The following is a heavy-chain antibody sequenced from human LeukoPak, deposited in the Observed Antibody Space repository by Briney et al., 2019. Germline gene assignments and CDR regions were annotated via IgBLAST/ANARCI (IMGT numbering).Heavy chain of an antibody. D-gene: IGHD3-10*01. J-gene: IGHJ4*02. Sequence: ASVKVSCKASGYTFTSYGISWVRQAPGQGLEWMGWISAYNGNTNYAQKLQGRVTMTTDTSTSTAYMELRSLRSGDTAVYYCARNRRYGSGSYYKTLDYWGQGTLVTVSS. CDR2: ISAYNGNT. V-gene: IGHV1-18*04. CDR3: ARNRRYGSGSYYKTLDY. CDR1: GYTFTSYG.